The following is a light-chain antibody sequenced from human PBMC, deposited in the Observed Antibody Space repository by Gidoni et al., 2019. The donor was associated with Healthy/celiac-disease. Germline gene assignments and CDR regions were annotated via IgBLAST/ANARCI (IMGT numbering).Light chain of an antibody. V-gene: IGKV1-39*01. J-gene: IGKJ4*01. CDR2: AAS. Sequence: DIQMTQSPSSLSASVGDRVTITCRASQSISSYLNWYQQKPGKAPKLLIYAASSLQSGVPSRFSGSGSGTDFTLTISSLQPEDFATYYCQQSYSTPEALTFGGGTKVEIK. CDR3: QQSYSTPEALT. CDR1: QSISSY.